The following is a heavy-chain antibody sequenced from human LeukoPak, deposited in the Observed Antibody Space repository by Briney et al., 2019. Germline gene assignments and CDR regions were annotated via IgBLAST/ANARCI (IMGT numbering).Heavy chain of an antibody. Sequence: PGGSLRLSCAASAFTFSSYAMHWVRQAPGKGLEWVAVISYDGSNKYYADSVKGRFTISRDNSKNTLYLQMNSLRAEDTAVYYCARRGYSYGSTGYYFDYWGQGTLVTVSS. J-gene: IGHJ4*02. CDR2: ISYDGSNK. V-gene: IGHV3-30-3*01. CDR1: AFTFSSYA. D-gene: IGHD5-18*01. CDR3: ARRGYSYGSTGYYFDY.